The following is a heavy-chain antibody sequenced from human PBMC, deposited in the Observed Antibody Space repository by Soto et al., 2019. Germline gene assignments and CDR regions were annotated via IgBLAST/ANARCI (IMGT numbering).Heavy chain of an antibody. V-gene: IGHV1-8*01. CDR2: MNPNSGNT. CDR1: GYTFTSYD. Sequence: QVQLVQSGAEVKKPGASVKVSCKASGYTFTSYDINWVRQATGQGLEYLGWMNPNSGNTAYVQKFQGRVTMTWDTSITTAYMELRSLRSEDTAVYFCARGIKYGAYSGWFEPWGQGTLVTVSS. D-gene: IGHD4-17*01. CDR3: ARGIKYGAYSGWFEP. J-gene: IGHJ5*02.